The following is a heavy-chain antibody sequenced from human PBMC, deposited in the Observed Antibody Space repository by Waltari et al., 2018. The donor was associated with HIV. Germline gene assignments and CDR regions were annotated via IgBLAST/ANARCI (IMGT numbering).Heavy chain of an antibody. CDR2: IKQEGSEK. J-gene: IGHJ6*02. D-gene: IGHD3-3*01. CDR3: ARSTIFGVVNDYGMDV. CDR1: GFTFSSYW. V-gene: IGHV3-7*01. Sequence: EVQLVESGGGLVQPGGSLRLSCAASGFTFSSYWMSWVRQAPGKGLEWVANIKQEGSEKYYVDSVKGRFTISRDNAKNSLYLQMNSLRAEDTAVYYCARSTIFGVVNDYGMDVWGQGTTVTVSS.